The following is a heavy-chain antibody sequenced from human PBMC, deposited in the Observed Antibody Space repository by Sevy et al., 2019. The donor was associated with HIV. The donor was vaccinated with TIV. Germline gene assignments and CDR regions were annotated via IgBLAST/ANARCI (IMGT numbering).Heavy chain of an antibody. D-gene: IGHD2-21*01. V-gene: IGHV4-39*01. Sequence: SETLSLTCTVSGGSISSSSYDWGWIRQPPGKGLEWIGSMYSSGNTYYNPSLKSRVTIFVETSKNQISLKLTSVTAADTAVYYCARQGGIVDRAFDYWGQGTLVTVSS. CDR3: ARQGGIVDRAFDY. J-gene: IGHJ4*02. CDR1: GGSISSSSYD. CDR2: MYSSGNT.